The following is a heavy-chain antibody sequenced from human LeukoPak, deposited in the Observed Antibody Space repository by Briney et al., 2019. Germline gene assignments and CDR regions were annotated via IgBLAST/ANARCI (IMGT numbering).Heavy chain of an antibody. V-gene: IGHV3-53*01. CDR1: GFTVSSNY. CDR3: ARDRIVVVPAAISKTYYYYGMDV. J-gene: IGHJ6*02. CDR2: IYSGGST. D-gene: IGHD2-2*01. Sequence: GGSLRLSCAASGFTVSSNYMSWVRQAPGKGLEWVSVIYSGGSTYYADSVKGRFTISRDNSKNTLYLQMNSLRAEDTAVYYCARDRIVVVPAAISKTYYYYGMDVWGQGTTVTVFS.